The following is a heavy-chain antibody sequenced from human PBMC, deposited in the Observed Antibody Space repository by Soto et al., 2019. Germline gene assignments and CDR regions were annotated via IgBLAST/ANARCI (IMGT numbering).Heavy chain of an antibody. D-gene: IGHD2-21*02. V-gene: IGHV3-23*01. CDR3: AKGRCGGNCNSGQWAFDI. Sequence: PGGSLRLSCAASGFAFSTYTMNWVRQAPGKGPEWVSAIKGGGESTSYADSVKGRFTISRDNSKNTLYLQMNSLGGEDTALYYCAKGRCGGNCNSGQWAFDIWGQGTMVTVSS. CDR1: GFAFSTYT. CDR2: IKGGGEST. J-gene: IGHJ3*02.